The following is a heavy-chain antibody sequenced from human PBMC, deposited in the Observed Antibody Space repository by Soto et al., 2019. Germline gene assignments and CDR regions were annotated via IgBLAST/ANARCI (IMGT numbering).Heavy chain of an antibody. CDR1: GFTLSSYA. J-gene: IGHJ5*02. CDR3: AKGNDFWSGDNWFDP. CDR2: ISDSGVST. Sequence: GGSLRLSCAASGFTLSSYAMNWVRQAPGEGLEWVSGISDSGVSTHYADSVKGRFTISRDNSKNTLYLQMNSLRAEDTAVYFCAKGNDFWSGDNWFDPWGQGTLVTVSS. D-gene: IGHD3-3*01. V-gene: IGHV3-23*01.